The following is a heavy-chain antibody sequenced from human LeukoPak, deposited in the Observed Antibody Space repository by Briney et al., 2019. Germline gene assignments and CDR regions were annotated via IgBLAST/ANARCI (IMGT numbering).Heavy chain of an antibody. CDR1: GLSFNSCG. CDR2: ISSDGSNK. J-gene: IGHJ4*02. D-gene: IGHD3-10*01. CDR3: AKGSGGSGSFYNHFDC. V-gene: IGHV3-30*18. Sequence: GGSLRLSCAASGLSFNSCGMHWVRQAPGKGLEWVAVISSDGSNKYYADSVKGRFTISRDNSKNTLSLQMNSLRTEDTALFYCAKGSGGSGSFYNHFDCWGQGTLVTVSS.